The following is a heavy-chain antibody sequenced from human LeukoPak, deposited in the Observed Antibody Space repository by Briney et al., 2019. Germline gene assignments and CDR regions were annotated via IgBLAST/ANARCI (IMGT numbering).Heavy chain of an antibody. V-gene: IGHV3-30-3*02. CDR3: AKYPSTYPEWFDY. J-gene: IGHJ4*02. CDR1: GFTFSSYT. D-gene: IGHD3-3*01. CDR2: ISYDGSNK. Sequence: PGGSLRLSCAASGFTFSSYTMHWVRQAPGKGLEWVAVISYDGSNKYYADSVKGRFTISRDNSKNTLYLQMNSLRAEDTAVYYCAKYPSTYPEWFDYWGQGTLVTVSS.